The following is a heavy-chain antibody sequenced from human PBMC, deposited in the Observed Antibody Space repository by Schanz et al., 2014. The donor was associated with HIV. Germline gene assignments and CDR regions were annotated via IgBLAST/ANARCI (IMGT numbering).Heavy chain of an antibody. V-gene: IGHV3-23*01. Sequence: EVQLLESGGGLLQPGGSLRLSCAASGFSFSSYAMSWVRQAPGKGLEWVSALSGSGGNTYYAGSVKGRFTISRDNSQNTMYLQMNRLRAEDTAVYYCARENPLYYYLHGGPFDIWGQGTMVTVSS. CDR1: GFSFSSYA. CDR2: LSGSGGNT. J-gene: IGHJ3*02. CDR3: ARENPLYYYLHGGPFDI. D-gene: IGHD3-10*01.